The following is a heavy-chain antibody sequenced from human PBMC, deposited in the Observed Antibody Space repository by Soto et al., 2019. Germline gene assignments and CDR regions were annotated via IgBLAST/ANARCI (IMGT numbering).Heavy chain of an antibody. CDR2: INAGNGNT. V-gene: IGHV1-3*01. D-gene: IGHD4-4*01. CDR1: GYTFTSYA. Sequence: ASVKVSCKXSGYTFTSYAMHWVRQAPGQRLEWMGWINAGNGNTKYSQKLRGRVTITRDTSASTAYMELSSLRSEDTAVYYCARHRPFPRREGYRSYGMDVWGQGTTVTVSS. CDR3: ARHRPFPRREGYRSYGMDV. J-gene: IGHJ6*02.